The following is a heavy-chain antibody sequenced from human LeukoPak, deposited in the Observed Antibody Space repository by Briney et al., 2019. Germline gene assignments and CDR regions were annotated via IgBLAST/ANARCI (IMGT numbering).Heavy chain of an antibody. V-gene: IGHV3-23*01. CDR1: GFTFSSYA. D-gene: IGHD6-6*01. CDR2: ISGSGGST. CDR3: AKLDLSSPSGAVFDY. J-gene: IGHJ4*02. Sequence: GGSLRLSCAASGFTFSSYAMSWVRQAPGKGLEWVSAISGSGGSTYYADSVKGRFTISRDNSKNTLYLQMNSLRAEDTAVYYCAKLDLSSPSGAVFDYWGQGTLVTVSS.